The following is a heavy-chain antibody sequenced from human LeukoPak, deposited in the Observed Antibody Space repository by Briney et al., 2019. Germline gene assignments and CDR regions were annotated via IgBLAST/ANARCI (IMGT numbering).Heavy chain of an antibody. J-gene: IGHJ6*03. CDR3: AKEGGPSGSYYNVWYYYYMDV. V-gene: IGHV3-23*01. D-gene: IGHD1-26*01. CDR2: ISGSGGST. Sequence: GGSLRLSCAASGFTFSSYGMSWVRQAPGKGLEWVSAISGSGGSTYYADSVKGRFTISRDNSKNTLYLQTNSLRAEDTAVYYCAKEGGPSGSYYNVWYYYYMDVWGKGTTVTISS. CDR1: GFTFSSYG.